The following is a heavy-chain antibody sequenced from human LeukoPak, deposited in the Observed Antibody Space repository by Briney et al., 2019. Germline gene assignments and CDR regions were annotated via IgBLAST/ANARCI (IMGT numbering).Heavy chain of an antibody. Sequence: ASVKISCKASGYSFTSYDINWVRQAPGQGFEWVGWMNPNSGNTGHAQEFQGRVTMTRDTSMSTAYMELSSLRYEDTAVYYCARGRGYDRTGYVYYFDFWGQGTLVTVSS. J-gene: IGHJ4*02. CDR3: ARGRGYDRTGYVYYFDF. D-gene: IGHD3-22*01. V-gene: IGHV1-8*01. CDR2: MNPNSGNT. CDR1: GYSFTSYD.